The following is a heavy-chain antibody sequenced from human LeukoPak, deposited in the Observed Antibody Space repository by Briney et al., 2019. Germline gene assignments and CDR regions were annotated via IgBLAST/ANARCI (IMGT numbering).Heavy chain of an antibody. CDR3: TKDLTHYCSGGSCYPGGFDY. D-gene: IGHD2-15*01. CDR2: ISGSGDNT. J-gene: IGHJ4*02. Sequence: HSGGSLRLSCAASGFTFSNAWMSWVRQAPGKGLEWVSAISGSGDNTYYADSVRGRFTSSRDNSKNTLYLQMNSLRAEDTAVYYCTKDLTHYCSGGSCYPGGFDYWGQGTLVTVSS. V-gene: IGHV3-23*01. CDR1: GFTFSNAW.